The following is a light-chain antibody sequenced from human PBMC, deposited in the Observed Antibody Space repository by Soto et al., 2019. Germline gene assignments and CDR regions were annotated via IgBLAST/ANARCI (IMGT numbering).Light chain of an antibody. J-gene: IGKJ4*01. CDR1: QSVSSY. Sequence: EIVLTQSPATLSLSPGERATLSCRASQSVSSYLAWYQQKPGQAPRLLIYDASNRATGIPARFSGSGSGTDFDLNIISLEPEDFAIYYCQQRSNWPPVTFGGGTKVEIK. V-gene: IGKV3-11*01. CDR3: QQRSNWPPVT. CDR2: DAS.